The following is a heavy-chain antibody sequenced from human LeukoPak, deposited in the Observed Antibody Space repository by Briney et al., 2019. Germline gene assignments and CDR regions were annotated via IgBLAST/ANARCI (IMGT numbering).Heavy chain of an antibody. V-gene: IGHV1-8*03. CDR1: GGTFGSYD. J-gene: IGHJ4*02. CDR2: MNPNSGNT. D-gene: IGHD3-22*01. CDR3: ARGSYYEHFDY. Sequence: ASVKVSCKASGGTFGSYDINWVRQATGQGLEWMGWMNPNSGNTGYAQKFQGRVTITRNTSISTAYMELSSLRSEDTALYYCARGSYYEHFDYWGQGTLVTVSS.